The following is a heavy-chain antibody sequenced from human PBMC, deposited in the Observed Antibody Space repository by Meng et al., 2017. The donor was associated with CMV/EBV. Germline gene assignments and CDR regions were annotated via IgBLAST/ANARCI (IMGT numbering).Heavy chain of an antibody. CDR1: TFSAYS. J-gene: IGHJ5*02. CDR2: SSSSSSYI. V-gene: IGHV3-21*01. D-gene: IGHD3-22*01. Sequence: TFSAYSMTRSQQAPENELEWLSSSSSSSSYIYYADSVKGRFTISRDNAKNSLYLQMNSLRAEDTAVYYCARDPYYYDSSGYLPGWFDPWGQGTLVTVSS. CDR3: ARDPYYYDSSGYLPGWFDP.